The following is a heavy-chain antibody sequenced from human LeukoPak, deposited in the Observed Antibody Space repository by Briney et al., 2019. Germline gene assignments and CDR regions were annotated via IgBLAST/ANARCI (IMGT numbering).Heavy chain of an antibody. CDR1: GYTFTSRG. J-gene: IGHJ5*02. V-gene: IGHV1-18*01. Sequence: GASVKASCKASGYTFTSRGTSWVRQAPGQGLEWMGWIRAYNGNTNYAQKLQGRVTMTTDTSTSTAYMELRSLRSDDTAVYYCARSHSSSSGSFSWGQGTLVTVSS. CDR2: IRAYNGNT. D-gene: IGHD6-6*01. CDR3: ARSHSSSSGSFS.